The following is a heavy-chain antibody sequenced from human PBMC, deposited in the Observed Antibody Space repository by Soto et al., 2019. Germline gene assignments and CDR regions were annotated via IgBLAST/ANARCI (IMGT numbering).Heavy chain of an antibody. J-gene: IGHJ6*02. CDR3: ARDSPGAAAGRPRPYYYYGMDV. CDR2: IYHSGST. Sequence: SETLSLTCAVSGYSISSGYYWGWIRQPPGKGLEWIGSIYHSGSTYYNPSLKSRVTISVDTSKNQFSLKLSSVTAADTAVYYCARDSPGAAAGRPRPYYYYGMDVWGQGTTVTV. V-gene: IGHV4-38-2*02. D-gene: IGHD6-13*01. CDR1: GYSISSGYY.